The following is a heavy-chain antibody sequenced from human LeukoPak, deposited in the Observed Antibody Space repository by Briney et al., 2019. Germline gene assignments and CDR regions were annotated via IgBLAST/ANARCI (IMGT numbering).Heavy chain of an antibody. CDR2: INSDGSST. CDR3: ARDRRAWLDY. CDR1: GFALGSCG. Sequence: GGSLRLPCAGYGFALGSCGMHWVRQAPGKGLVWVSRINSDGSSTSYADSVKGRFTISRDNAKNTLYLQMNSLRAEDTAVYYCARDRRAWLDYWGQGTLVTVSS. J-gene: IGHJ4*02. V-gene: IGHV3-74*01.